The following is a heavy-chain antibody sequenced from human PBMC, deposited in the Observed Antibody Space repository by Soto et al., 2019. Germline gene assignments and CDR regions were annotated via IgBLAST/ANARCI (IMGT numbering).Heavy chain of an antibody. CDR3: ANIAAANDAFDI. V-gene: IGHV3-23*01. J-gene: IGHJ3*02. D-gene: IGHD6-13*01. CDR1: GFTFSSYA. Sequence: EVQLLESGGGLVQPGGSLRLSCAASGFTFSSYAMSWVRQAPGKGLEWVSAISGSGGSTYYADSVKGRFTISRDNSKNTLYQQMNSLRAEDTAVYYCANIAAANDAFDIWGQGTMVTVSS. CDR2: ISGSGGST.